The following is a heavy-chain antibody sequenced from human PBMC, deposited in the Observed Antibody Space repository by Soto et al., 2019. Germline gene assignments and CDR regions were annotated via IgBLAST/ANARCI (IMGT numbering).Heavy chain of an antibody. Sequence: SVNVSCKAPGGTFSSYAISWVRQAPGQGLEWMGGIIPIFGTANYAQKFQGRVTITADESTSTAYMELSSLRSEDTAVYYCARSGATALGAYGMDVWGQGTTVTVSS. V-gene: IGHV1-69*13. CDR2: IIPIFGTA. CDR1: GGTFSSYA. D-gene: IGHD6-25*01. CDR3: ARSGATALGAYGMDV. J-gene: IGHJ6*02.